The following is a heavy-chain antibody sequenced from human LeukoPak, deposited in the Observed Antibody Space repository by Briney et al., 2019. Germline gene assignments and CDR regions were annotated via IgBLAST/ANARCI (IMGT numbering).Heavy chain of an antibody. V-gene: IGHV3-30*02. CDR1: GFTFSSYG. Sequence: GGSLRLSCAASGFTFSSYGMNWVRQAPGKGLEWVSFIRNDGSNKYYADSVKGRFTISRDNSKNTLYLQMNSLRAEDTAVYYCAKVSDTAMVEEVYWGQGTLVTVSS. CDR2: IRNDGSNK. D-gene: IGHD5-18*01. J-gene: IGHJ4*02. CDR3: AKVSDTAMVEEVY.